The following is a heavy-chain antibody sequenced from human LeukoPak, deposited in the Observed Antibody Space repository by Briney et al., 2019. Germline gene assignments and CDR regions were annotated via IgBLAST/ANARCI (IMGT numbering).Heavy chain of an antibody. CDR1: GFTFDDYG. D-gene: IGHD1-26*01. V-gene: IGHV3-20*04. J-gene: IGHJ3*02. CDR2: INWNGGST. CDR3: ARSSGSSGLDAFDI. Sequence: TGGSLRLPCAASGFTFDDYGMSWVRQAPGKGLEWVSGINWNGGSTGYADSVKGRFTISRDNAKNSLYLQMNSLRAEDTALYYCARSSGSSGLDAFDIWGQGTMVTVSS.